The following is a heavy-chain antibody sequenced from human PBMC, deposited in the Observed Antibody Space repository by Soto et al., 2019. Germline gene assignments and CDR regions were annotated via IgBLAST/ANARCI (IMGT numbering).Heavy chain of an antibody. Sequence: NVSCKAFGYSNTRYHINWVRHNTKQGLEWMGWMNPNSGNTGYAQKFQGRGTMTRNTSISTAYMELSSLRSEDTAVYYCARRFDHDFWGGRGEQYVFDFWLKGKMVTV. J-gene: IGHJ3*01. V-gene: IGHV1-8*01. CDR3: ARRFDHDFWGGRGEQYVFDF. CDR2: MNPNSGNT. CDR1: GYSNTRYH. D-gene: IGHD3-3*01.